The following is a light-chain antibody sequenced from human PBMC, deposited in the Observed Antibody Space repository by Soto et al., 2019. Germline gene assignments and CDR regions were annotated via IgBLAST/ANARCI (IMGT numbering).Light chain of an antibody. CDR1: QTVTSY. V-gene: IGKV1-39*01. Sequence: DLQMTQSPSTLSASVGDRVTITCRASQTVTSYLNWYQQKPGQAPKFLIYAASSLQSGVPSRFSGRGYGTDFTLTITSLQPEDFATYFCQQGYDTPITFGQGTRLEIK. CDR3: QQGYDTPIT. J-gene: IGKJ5*01. CDR2: AAS.